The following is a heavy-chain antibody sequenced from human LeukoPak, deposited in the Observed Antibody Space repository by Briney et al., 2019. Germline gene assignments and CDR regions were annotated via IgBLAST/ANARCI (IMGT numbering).Heavy chain of an antibody. J-gene: IGHJ4*02. V-gene: IGHV1-3*04. Sequence: ASVKVSCTASGYTFTSYAMHWVRQAPGQRPEWMGWINTGNGNTKYSQNFQGRVTITRDTSASTAYMDLSSLRSEDTAVYYCARDESYAVYWGQGTLVTVSS. D-gene: IGHD3-10*01. CDR2: INTGNGNT. CDR3: ARDESYAVY. CDR1: GYTFTSYA.